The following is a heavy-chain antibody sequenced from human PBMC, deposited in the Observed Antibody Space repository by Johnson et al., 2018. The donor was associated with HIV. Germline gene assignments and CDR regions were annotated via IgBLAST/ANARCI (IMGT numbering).Heavy chain of an antibody. CDR3: AKDSLSMITWGGAFDI. D-gene: IGHD7-27*01. J-gene: IGHJ3*02. Sequence: QVQLVESGGGVVQPGKSLTLSCVASGLSFSNFGIHWVRQAPGKGPEWVAVISFDGHLQKYADSVKVRFPISSDNSKNSLYLQMNSLRTEDTALYYCAKDSLSMITWGGAFDIWGQGTMVTVAS. CDR1: GLSFSNFG. CDR2: ISFDGHLQ. V-gene: IGHV3-30*18.